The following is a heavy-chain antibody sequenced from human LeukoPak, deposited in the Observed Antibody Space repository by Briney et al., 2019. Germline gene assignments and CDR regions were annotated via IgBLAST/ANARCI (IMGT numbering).Heavy chain of an antibody. CDR2: IIPIFGTA. D-gene: IGHD1-26*01. CDR1: GGTSSSYA. V-gene: IGHV1-69*13. Sequence: GASVKVSCKASGGTSSSYAISWVRQAPGQGLEWMGGIIPIFGTANYAQKFQGRVTITADESTSTAYMELSSLRPVDTAVYYCARGWDIPDYWGQGTLVTVSS. J-gene: IGHJ4*02. CDR3: ARGWDIPDY.